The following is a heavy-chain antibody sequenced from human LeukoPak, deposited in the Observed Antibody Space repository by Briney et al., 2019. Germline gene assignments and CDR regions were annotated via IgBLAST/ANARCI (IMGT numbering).Heavy chain of an antibody. CDR2: ISAYNGNT. Sequence: GASVTVSFKSSGYTFTSYGISWVRQAPGQGLEWMGWISAYNGNTNYAQKLQGRVTMTTDTSTSTAYMELRSLRSDDTAVYYCARDSSGYIHKVDYWGQGTQVTVSS. CDR3: ARDSSGYIHKVDY. J-gene: IGHJ4*02. V-gene: IGHV1-18*01. D-gene: IGHD3-22*01. CDR1: GYTFTSYG.